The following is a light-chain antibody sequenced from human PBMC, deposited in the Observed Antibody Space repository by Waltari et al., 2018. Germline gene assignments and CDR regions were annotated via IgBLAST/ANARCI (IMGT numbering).Light chain of an antibody. Sequence: DTVLTQSPATLSLSPGARATLACRSSQTVNNNYLAWYQQKPGQAPRLFIYIASSRAAAIPDRFTGSGSETDFTFTISRLEPEDFAVYYCHQYRASPRTSGRGTKVELK. J-gene: IGKJ1*01. CDR3: HQYRASPRT. V-gene: IGKV3-20*01. CDR1: QTVNNNY. CDR2: IAS.